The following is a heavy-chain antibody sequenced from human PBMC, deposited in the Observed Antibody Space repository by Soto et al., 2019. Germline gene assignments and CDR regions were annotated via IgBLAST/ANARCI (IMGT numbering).Heavy chain of an antibody. D-gene: IGHD3-22*01. V-gene: IGHV2-70*01. CDR1: GFSLSTSGMC. CDR2: IDWDDDK. J-gene: IGHJ4*02. Sequence: GPTLVNPTQTLTLTCTFSGFSLSTSGMCVSWIRQPPGKALEWLALIDWDDDKYYSTSLKTRLTISKDTSKNQVVLTMTNMDPVDTATYYCARIYDSSGHQYYFDYWGQGTLVTVSS. CDR3: ARIYDSSGHQYYFDY.